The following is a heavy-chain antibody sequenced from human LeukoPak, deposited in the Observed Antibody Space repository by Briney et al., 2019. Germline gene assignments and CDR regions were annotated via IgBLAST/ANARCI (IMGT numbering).Heavy chain of an antibody. J-gene: IGHJ4*02. Sequence: GGSLRLSCAASGFTFNTYWMNWVRQAPGKGLEWVANIKQDGSEKYYVDSVKGRFTISRDNAKNSLYLQVNSLRAEDTAVYYCARAVLLSYYYGSGSYYIDYWGQGTLVTVSS. V-gene: IGHV3-7*03. CDR3: ARAVLLSYYYGSGSYYIDY. CDR2: IKQDGSEK. D-gene: IGHD3-10*01. CDR1: GFTFNTYW.